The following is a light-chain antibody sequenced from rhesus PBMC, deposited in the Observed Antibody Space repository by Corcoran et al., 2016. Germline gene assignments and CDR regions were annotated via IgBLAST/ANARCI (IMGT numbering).Light chain of an antibody. V-gene: IGKV2S9*01. CDR3: MQGTHWPPFP. J-gene: IGKJ3*01. CDR2: QVS. Sequence: DVVMTQSPLSLPVTLGQPASISCRSSQSLVHSDGKTYLTWLQQKPGQPPRLLIYQVSNRDSGVPDRFSGSGAGTDFTLKISRVEAEDVGVYYCMQGTHWPPFPFGPGTKLDIK. CDR1: QSLVHSDGKTY.